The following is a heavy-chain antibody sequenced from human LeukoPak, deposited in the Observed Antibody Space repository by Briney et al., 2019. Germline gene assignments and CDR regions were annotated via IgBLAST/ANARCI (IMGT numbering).Heavy chain of an antibody. CDR2: INPSGSST. Sequence: ASVKVSCKSSGYTFTSYYIHWGRQAPAQGLEWMGVINPSGSSTSYAHNFQGRVTMTSDRSTSTVYMELSSPRSEDTAVYDCARASGTRYQDYFMDVGGKGTTVTVYS. CDR3: ARASGTRYQDYFMDV. V-gene: IGHV1-46*01. D-gene: IGHD1/OR15-1a*01. J-gene: IGHJ6*03. CDR1: GYTFTSYY.